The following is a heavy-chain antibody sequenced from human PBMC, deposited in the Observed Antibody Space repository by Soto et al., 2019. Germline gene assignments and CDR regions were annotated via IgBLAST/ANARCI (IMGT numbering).Heavy chain of an antibody. Sequence: QVQLVESGGGLVKPGGSLRLSCAASGFTFTDYYMSWIRQAPGKGLEWVSYISSSGSTIYYADSVKGRFTISRDNVKNSLYLQMSSLRAEVTAVYYCARDHSSYCCGRYVWGQGTTVTVSS. D-gene: IGHD5-18*01. CDR1: GFTFTDYY. V-gene: IGHV3-11*01. CDR2: ISSSGSTI. CDR3: ARDHSSYCCGRYV. J-gene: IGHJ6*02.